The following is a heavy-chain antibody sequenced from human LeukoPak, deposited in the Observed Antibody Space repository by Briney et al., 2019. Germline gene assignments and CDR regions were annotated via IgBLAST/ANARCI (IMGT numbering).Heavy chain of an antibody. V-gene: IGHV5-51*01. CDR3: ARGDYGDYRIFYTLFDF. CDR2: IYPGDSDT. D-gene: IGHD4-17*01. J-gene: IGHJ4*02. CDR1: GYSFTSYW. Sequence: GESLKISCKGSGYSFTSYWIGWVRQMPGKGLEWMGIIYPGDSDTRYSPSFQGQVTISADRSISTAYLQWSSLKASDTAMYYCARGDYGDYRIFYTLFDFWGQGALVTVSS.